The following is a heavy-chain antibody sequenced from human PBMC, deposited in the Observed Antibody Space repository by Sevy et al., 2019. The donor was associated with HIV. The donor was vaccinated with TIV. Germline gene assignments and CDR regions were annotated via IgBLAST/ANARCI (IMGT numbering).Heavy chain of an antibody. Sequence: SDTLSLTCAVYGGSFSGYYWSWIRQPPGKGLEWIGEINHSGSTNYNPSLKSRVTISVDTSKNQFSLKLSSVTAADTAVYYSARGGRITMVRGVIRGRGMDVWGQGTTVTVSS. CDR3: ARGGRITMVRGVIRGRGMDV. CDR2: INHSGST. D-gene: IGHD3-10*01. J-gene: IGHJ6*02. V-gene: IGHV4-34*01. CDR1: GGSFSGYY.